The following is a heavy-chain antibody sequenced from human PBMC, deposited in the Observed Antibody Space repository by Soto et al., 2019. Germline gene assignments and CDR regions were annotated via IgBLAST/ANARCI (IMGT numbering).Heavy chain of an antibody. CDR1: ADSSGNRY. Sequence: PSETLSLTYTVTADSSGNRYGSWSRQSPGQRPEWIGYVSNTGITSYSRSIQGRVTISVDSSKNRISLSLSSVSGADTAIYYCARESRLCSTRCDRNNYFDPWGQGAVVTVSS. CDR3: ARESRLCSTRCDRNNYFDP. CDR2: VSNTGIT. V-gene: IGHV4-59*11. D-gene: IGHD2-2*02. J-gene: IGHJ5*02.